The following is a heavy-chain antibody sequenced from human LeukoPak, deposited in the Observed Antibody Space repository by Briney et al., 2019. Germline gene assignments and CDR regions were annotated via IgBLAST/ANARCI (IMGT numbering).Heavy chain of an antibody. CDR2: IYHSGST. D-gene: IGHD6-19*01. CDR1: GGSISSGGYS. Sequence: SETLSLTCAVSGGSISSGGYSWSWIRQPPGKGLEWIGYIYHSGSTYYNPSLKSRVTISVDRSKNQFSLKLSSVTAADTAVYYCARGIAVAGSPFDSWGQGALVIVSS. J-gene: IGHJ4*02. V-gene: IGHV4-30-2*01. CDR3: ARGIAVAGSPFDS.